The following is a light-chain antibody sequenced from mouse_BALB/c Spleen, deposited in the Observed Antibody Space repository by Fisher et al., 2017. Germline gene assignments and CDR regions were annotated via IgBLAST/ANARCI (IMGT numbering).Light chain of an antibody. CDR1: SSVSY. V-gene: IGKV4-55*01. Sequence: IVMTQSTAIMSASPGEKVTMTCSASSSVSYMYWYQQKPGSSPRLLIYDTSNLASGVPVRFSGSGSGNSYSLTISSMEGEDAATYYCQQFTSSRTFGGGTKLEIK. CDR3: QQFTSSRT. J-gene: IGKJ1*01. CDR2: DTS.